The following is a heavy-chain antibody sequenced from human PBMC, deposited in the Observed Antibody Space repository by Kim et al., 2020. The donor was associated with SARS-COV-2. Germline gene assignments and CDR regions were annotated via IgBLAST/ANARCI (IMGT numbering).Heavy chain of an antibody. CDR1: GFTFSSYA. D-gene: IGHD3-22*01. CDR3: AKDKLAYYDSRLLPY. Sequence: GGSLRLSCAASGFTFSSYAMSWVRQAPGKGLEWVSAISGSGGSTYYADSVKGRFTISRDNSKNTLYLQMNSLRAEDTAVYYCAKDKLAYYDSRLLPYWGQGTLVTVSS. J-gene: IGHJ4*02. V-gene: IGHV3-23*01. CDR2: ISGSGGST.